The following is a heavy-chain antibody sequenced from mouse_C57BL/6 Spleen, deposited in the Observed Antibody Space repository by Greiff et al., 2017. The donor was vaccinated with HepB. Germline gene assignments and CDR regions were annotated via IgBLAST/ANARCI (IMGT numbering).Heavy chain of an antibody. Sequence: QVQLQQPGAELVMPGASVKLSCKASGYTFTSYWMHWVKQRPGQGLEWFGEIDPSDSYTNYNQKFKGKSTLTVDKSSSTAYMQLSSLTSEDSAVYYCARGATVVTDFDYWGQGTTLTVSS. J-gene: IGHJ2*01. CDR1: GYTFTSYW. V-gene: IGHV1-69*01. CDR3: ARGATVVTDFDY. CDR2: IDPSDSYT. D-gene: IGHD1-1*01.